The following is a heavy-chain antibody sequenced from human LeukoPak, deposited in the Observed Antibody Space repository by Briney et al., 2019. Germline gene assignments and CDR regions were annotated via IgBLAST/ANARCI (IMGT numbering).Heavy chain of an antibody. J-gene: IGHJ5*02. D-gene: IGHD4-17*01. CDR1: GDTFINYA. CDR2: IIPIFGTA. V-gene: IGHV1-69*01. CDR3: AREGDYAPSHNWFDP. Sequence: SVKVSCKASGDTFINYAIIWVRQAPGQGLECMGGIIPIFGTANYAQKFQGRVTITADESTSTAYMELSSLRSEDTAVYYCAREGDYAPSHNWFDPWGQGTLVTVSS.